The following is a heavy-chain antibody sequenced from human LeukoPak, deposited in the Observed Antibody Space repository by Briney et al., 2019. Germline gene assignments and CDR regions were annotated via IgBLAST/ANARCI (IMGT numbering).Heavy chain of an antibody. V-gene: IGHV3-23*01. D-gene: IGHD3-10*01. Sequence: GGSLRLSCAASGFTFSSYAMSWVRQAPGKGLEWVSAISGSGGSTYYADSVKGRFTISRDNSKNTLYLQMNSLRAEDTAVYYCAKRSYGSGSYHLDYWGQGTLVTVSS. J-gene: IGHJ4*02. CDR3: AKRSYGSGSYHLDY. CDR1: GFTFSSYA. CDR2: ISGSGGST.